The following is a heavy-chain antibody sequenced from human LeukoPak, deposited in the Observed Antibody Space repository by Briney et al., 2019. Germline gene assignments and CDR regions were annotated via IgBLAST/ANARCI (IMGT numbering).Heavy chain of an antibody. CDR1: GYTFTGYY. CDR2: INPNSGGT. V-gene: IGHV1-2*02. Sequence: ASVKVSCTASGYTFTGYYMLWVRQAPGQGLEWMGWINPNSGGTNYAQKFQGRVTMTRDTSISTAYMELSRLRSDDTAVYYCSRDSGYCSGGSCWYFDFWGQGTLVTVSA. D-gene: IGHD2-15*01. J-gene: IGHJ4*02. CDR3: SRDSGYCSGGSCWYFDF.